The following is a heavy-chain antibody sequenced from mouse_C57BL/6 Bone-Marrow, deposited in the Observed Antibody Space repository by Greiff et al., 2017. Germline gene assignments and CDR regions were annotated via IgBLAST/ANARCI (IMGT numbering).Heavy chain of an antibody. J-gene: IGHJ3*01. D-gene: IGHD2-4*01. CDR1: GYTFTSYW. CDR2: IDPSDSYT. CDR3: ASLYDYDVAY. Sequence: VKLQQPGAELVKPGASVKLSCKASGYTFTSYWMQWVKQRPGQGLEWIGEIDPSDSYTNYNQKFKGKATLTVDTSSSTAYMQLSSLTSEDSAVYYCASLYDYDVAYWGQGTLVTVSA. V-gene: IGHV1-50*01.